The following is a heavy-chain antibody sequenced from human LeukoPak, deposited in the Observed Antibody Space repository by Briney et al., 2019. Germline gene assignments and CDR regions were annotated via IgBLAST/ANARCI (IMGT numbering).Heavy chain of an antibody. V-gene: IGHV3-11*01. CDR3: ARARAVAGTTGYYFDY. Sequence: GGSLRLSCAASGFTFSDYYMSWIRQAPGKGLEWVSYISSSGSTIYYADSVKGRFTISRDNAKNSLYLQMNSLRAEDTAVYYCARARAVAGTTGYYFDYWGQGTLVTVSS. CDR2: ISSSGSTI. J-gene: IGHJ4*02. D-gene: IGHD6-19*01. CDR1: GFTFSDYY.